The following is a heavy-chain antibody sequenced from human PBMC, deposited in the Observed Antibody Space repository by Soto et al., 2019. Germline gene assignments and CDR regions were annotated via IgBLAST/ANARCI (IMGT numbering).Heavy chain of an antibody. J-gene: IGHJ6*02. CDR2: IYYSGST. Sequence: SETLSLTCTVSGGSISSYYWSWIRQPPGKGLEWIGYIYYSGSTNYNPSLKSRVTISVDTSKNQFSLKLSSVTAADTAVYYCTTDQCSSTSCYFYYYYGMDVWGQGTTVTVSS. CDR3: TTDQCSSTSCYFYYYYGMDV. CDR1: GGSISSYY. D-gene: IGHD2-2*01. V-gene: IGHV4-59*12.